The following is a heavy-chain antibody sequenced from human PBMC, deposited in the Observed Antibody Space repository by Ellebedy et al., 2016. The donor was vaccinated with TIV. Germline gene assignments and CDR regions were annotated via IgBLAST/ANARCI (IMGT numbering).Heavy chain of an antibody. J-gene: IGHJ3*02. Sequence: AASVKVSCKASGYTFTSYAISWVRQAPGQGLEWLGWISTYNVNTNYAHKLQGRVTMTTDKSTTTAYMELRSLRSDDTAVYFCARDGDSVVEGAFDSWGQGTMVTVAA. CDR1: GYTFTSYA. CDR2: ISTYNVNT. V-gene: IGHV1-18*01. D-gene: IGHD2-15*01. CDR3: ARDGDSVVEGAFDS.